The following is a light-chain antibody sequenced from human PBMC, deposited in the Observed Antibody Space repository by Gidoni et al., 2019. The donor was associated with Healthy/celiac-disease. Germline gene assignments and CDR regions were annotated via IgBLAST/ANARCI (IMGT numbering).Light chain of an antibody. CDR3: QSYDSSNWV. CDR2: EDN. Sequence: NFMLTQPHSVSESPGKTVTISCTRSSGSIASNYVQWYQQRPGSAPNIVIYEDNQRPSGVPHRFSGSIDSSSNSASLTISGLKTEDEADYYCQSYDSSNWVFGGGTKLTVL. V-gene: IGLV6-57*03. J-gene: IGLJ3*02. CDR1: SGSIASNY.